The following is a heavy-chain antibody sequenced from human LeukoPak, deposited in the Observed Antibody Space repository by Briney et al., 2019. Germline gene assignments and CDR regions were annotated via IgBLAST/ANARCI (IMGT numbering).Heavy chain of an antibody. J-gene: IGHJ4*02. V-gene: IGHV3-30*02. Sequence: GGSLRLSCATSGFTFSHYGMHWVSQPPGRGLDWVAHIRYDESDKYYADSVKGRFTISRDISKNTVYLQMNSLRVEDTAVYYCAKDFYWAFDYWGQGTLVTVSS. CDR3: AKDFYWAFDY. CDR1: GFTFSHYG. D-gene: IGHD2-8*02. CDR2: IRYDESDK.